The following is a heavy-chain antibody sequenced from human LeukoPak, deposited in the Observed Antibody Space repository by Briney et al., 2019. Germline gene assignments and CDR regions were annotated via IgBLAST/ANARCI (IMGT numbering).Heavy chain of an antibody. J-gene: IGHJ4*02. V-gene: IGHV3-21*01. CDR2: ISSSSSYI. CDR3: ARDPGVAGTGRDY. CDR1: GFTFSSYS. D-gene: IGHD6-19*01. Sequence: GGSLRLSCAASGFTFSSYSMNWVRQAPGKGLEWVSSISSSSSYIYYADSVKGRFTISRGNAKNSLYLQMNSLRAEDTAVYYCARDPGVAGTGRDYWGQGTLVTVSS.